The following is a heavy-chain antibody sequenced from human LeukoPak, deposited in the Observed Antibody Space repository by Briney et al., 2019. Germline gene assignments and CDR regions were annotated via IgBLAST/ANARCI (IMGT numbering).Heavy chain of an antibody. CDR2: VYYRGNT. Sequence: SETLSLTCTVSGGSISNSSYHWGWIRQPPGKGLEWIGSVYYRGNTYYNASLKSRVSISVDTSKNQFSLNLSSVTAADTAVYYCARHRSGGYYYGVLDYWGQGTLVTVSS. J-gene: IGHJ4*02. V-gene: IGHV4-39*01. D-gene: IGHD2-21*01. CDR1: GGSISNSSYH. CDR3: ARHRSGGYYYGVLDY.